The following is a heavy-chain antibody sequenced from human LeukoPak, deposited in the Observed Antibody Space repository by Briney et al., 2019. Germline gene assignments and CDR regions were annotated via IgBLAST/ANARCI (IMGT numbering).Heavy chain of an antibody. J-gene: IGHJ3*01. CDR2: ISNDGHDK. CDR1: GFLFSTYG. CDR3: VRLNWRRKAFDV. V-gene: IGHV3-30*03. D-gene: IGHD1-20*01. Sequence: GGSLRLSCAISGFLFSTYGMHWVRRAPGKGLEWVAVISNDGHDKYYADSVKGRFTISRDNSKNTLYLQMNSLTVEDTAVYYCVRLNWRRKAFDVWGQGTMVTVSS.